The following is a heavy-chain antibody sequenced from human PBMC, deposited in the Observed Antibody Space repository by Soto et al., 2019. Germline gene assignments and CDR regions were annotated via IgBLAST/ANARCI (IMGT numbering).Heavy chain of an antibody. V-gene: IGHV4-59*01. CDR2: IYYSGST. J-gene: IGHJ4*02. Sequence: SETLSLTCTVSGGSIISYYWSWIRQPPGKGLEWIGYIYYSGSTNYNPSLKSRVTISVDTSKNQFSLKLSSVTAADTAVYYCARVRTPNSSGLFDYGGQGTLVTVSS. CDR1: GGSIISYY. D-gene: IGHD6-19*01. CDR3: ARVRTPNSSGLFDY.